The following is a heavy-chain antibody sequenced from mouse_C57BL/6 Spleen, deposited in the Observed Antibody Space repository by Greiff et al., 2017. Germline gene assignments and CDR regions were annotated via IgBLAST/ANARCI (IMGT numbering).Heavy chain of an antibody. Sequence: LQQSGASVKISCKASGYAFSSYWMNWVKQRPGKGLEWIGQIYPGDGDTNYNGKFKGKATLTADKSSSTAYMQLSSLTSEDSAVYFCASDGSDWWFFDVWGTGTTVTVSS. J-gene: IGHJ1*03. CDR3: ASDGSDWWFFDV. V-gene: IGHV1-80*01. D-gene: IGHD2-3*01. CDR2: IYPGDGDT. CDR1: GYAFSSYW.